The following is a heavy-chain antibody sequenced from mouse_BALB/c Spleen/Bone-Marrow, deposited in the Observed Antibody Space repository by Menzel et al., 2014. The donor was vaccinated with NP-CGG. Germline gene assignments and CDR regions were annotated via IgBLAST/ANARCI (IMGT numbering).Heavy chain of an antibody. V-gene: IGHV14-3*02. CDR3: ARSPGEVNY. CDR1: GLNIKDAY. Sequence: EVQLQQSGAELVKPGASVKLSCTASGLNIKDAYMHWVKQRPAQGLEWIGRIAPANGNTEYDPKFLDKATITADTSSNTAYLQLSSLTSEDTAVYYCARSPGEVNYWGQGTLVTVSA. D-gene: IGHD1-3*01. CDR2: IAPANGNT. J-gene: IGHJ3*01.